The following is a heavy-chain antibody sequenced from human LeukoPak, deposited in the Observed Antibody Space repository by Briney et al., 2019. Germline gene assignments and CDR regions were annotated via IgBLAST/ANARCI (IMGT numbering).Heavy chain of an antibody. CDR1: GFTFSDHY. CDR2: SRNRAHSYNT. CDR3: VALIRGLGY. J-gene: IGHJ4*02. D-gene: IGHD3-10*01. V-gene: IGHV3-72*01. Sequence: GGSLRLSCAASGFTFSDHYMDWVRQAPGKGLDWIGRSRNRAHSYNTEYAASVKGIFTVSRADSENSLYLQMNSLKTDDTAAYYCVALIRGLGYWGQGTLVTVSS.